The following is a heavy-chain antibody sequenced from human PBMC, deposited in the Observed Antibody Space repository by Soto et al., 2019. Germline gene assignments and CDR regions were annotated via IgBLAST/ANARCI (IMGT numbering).Heavy chain of an antibody. D-gene: IGHD7-27*01. CDR3: ARHGTGDVDY. J-gene: IGHJ4*02. CDR1: GVSISSYY. V-gene: IGHV4-59*08. Sequence: SETLSLTCTVSGVSISSYYWSWIRQPPGKGLEWIGYIYYSGSTNYNPSLKSRVTISVDTSKNQFSLKLSSVTAADTAVYYCARHGTGDVDYWGQGTLVTVSS. CDR2: IYYSGST.